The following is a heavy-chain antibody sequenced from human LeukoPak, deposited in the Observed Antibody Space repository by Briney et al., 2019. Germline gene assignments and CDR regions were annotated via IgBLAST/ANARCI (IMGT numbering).Heavy chain of an antibody. V-gene: IGHV3-23*01. Sequence: GGSLRLSCAASGFTFSSYAMSWVRQAPGKGLEWVSAISGSGGSTYYADSVKGRFTISRDNSKNTLYLQMNSLRAEDTAVYYCAKGITKVRGVLLNGFDYWGQGTLVTVSS. CDR3: AKGITKVRGVLLNGFDY. D-gene: IGHD3-10*01. CDR2: ISGSGGST. J-gene: IGHJ4*02. CDR1: GFTFSSYA.